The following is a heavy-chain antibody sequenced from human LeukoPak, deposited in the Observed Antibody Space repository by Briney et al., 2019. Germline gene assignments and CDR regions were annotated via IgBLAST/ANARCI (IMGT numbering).Heavy chain of an antibody. CDR1: GGSISGPY. D-gene: IGHD3-16*01. V-gene: IGHV4-59*11. CDR3: ARVMGDLASLYHMDV. CDR2: VYYSGGT. J-gene: IGHJ6*03. Sequence: SETLSLTCTVSGGSISGPYWSWVRQPPGKGLEWIGDVYYSGGTHQNPSLKSRVTISVDTSQNQFSLKLRSVTAADTAVYYCARVMGDLASLYHMDVWGKGTTVTVSS.